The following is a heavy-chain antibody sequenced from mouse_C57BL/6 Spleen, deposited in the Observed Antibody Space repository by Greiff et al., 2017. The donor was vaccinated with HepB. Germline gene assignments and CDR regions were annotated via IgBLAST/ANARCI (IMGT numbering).Heavy chain of an antibody. D-gene: IGHD1-1*01. CDR3: AREITTVRDY. CDR1: GYAFSSYW. CDR2: IYPGDGDT. V-gene: IGHV1-80*01. Sequence: QVQLKESGAELVKPGASVKISCKASGYAFSSYWMNWVKQRPGKGLEWIGQIYPGDGDTNYNGKFKGKATLTADTSSSTAYMQLSSLTSEDSAVYCDAREITTVRDYWGQGTTLTVSS. J-gene: IGHJ2*01.